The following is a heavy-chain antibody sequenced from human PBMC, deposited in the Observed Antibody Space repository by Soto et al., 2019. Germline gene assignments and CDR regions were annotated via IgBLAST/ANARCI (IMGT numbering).Heavy chain of an antibody. CDR2: INPSGGST. V-gene: IGHV1-46*01. CDR1: GYTFTSYY. Sequence: ASVKVSCKASGYTFTSYYMHWVRQAPGQGLEWMGIINPSGGSTSYAQKFQGRVTMTRDTSTSTVYMELSSLRSEDTAVYYCARDLTTVTTDDQSWGQGTLVTVS. D-gene: IGHD4-17*01. J-gene: IGHJ4*02. CDR3: ARDLTTVTTDDQS.